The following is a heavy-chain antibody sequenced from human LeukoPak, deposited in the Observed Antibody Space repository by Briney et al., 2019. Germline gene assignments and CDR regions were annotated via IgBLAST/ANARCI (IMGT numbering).Heavy chain of an antibody. V-gene: IGHV4-4*07. D-gene: IGHD3-10*01. Sequence: SETLSLTCTVSGGSISSYYWSWIRQPAGKGLGWIGRMYSSGSTNYNPSLKSRVTMSVDTSKNHFSLNLSSVTAADTAVYYCARLDDSLVRGAADYWGQGTLVTVSS. CDR1: GGSISSYY. CDR2: MYSSGST. CDR3: ARLDDSLVRGAADY. J-gene: IGHJ4*02.